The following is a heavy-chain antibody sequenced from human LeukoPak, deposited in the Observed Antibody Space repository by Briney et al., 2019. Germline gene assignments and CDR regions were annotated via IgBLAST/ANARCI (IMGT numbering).Heavy chain of an antibody. CDR2: ISSSGSTI. CDR1: GFTFSYYY. J-gene: IGHJ4*02. Sequence: GSLRPSCAASGFTFSYYYMSWIRQGPGKGLGWVSYISSSGSTIYYADSVKGRFTISRDNAKNSLYLQMNSLRAEDTAVYYCARGGGYHRSYFDYWGQGTLVTVSS. D-gene: IGHD3-22*01. V-gene: IGHV3-11*01. CDR3: ARGGGYHRSYFDY.